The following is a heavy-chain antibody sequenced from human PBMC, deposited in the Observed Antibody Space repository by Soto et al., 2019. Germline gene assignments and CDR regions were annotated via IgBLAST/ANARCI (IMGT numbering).Heavy chain of an antibody. V-gene: IGHV1-46*03. J-gene: IGHJ4*02. CDR1: GYTFTRYY. CDR2: INPSGGST. D-gene: IGHD3-22*01. Sequence: ASVKVSCKASGYTFTRYYMHWVRQAPGQGLEWMGTINPSGGSTSYAQKFQGRVTMTRDTSTSTLYMELSSLRSEDTAVYYCATGGSYQPEPLDYRGQRTLVTVSS. CDR3: ATGGSYQPEPLDY.